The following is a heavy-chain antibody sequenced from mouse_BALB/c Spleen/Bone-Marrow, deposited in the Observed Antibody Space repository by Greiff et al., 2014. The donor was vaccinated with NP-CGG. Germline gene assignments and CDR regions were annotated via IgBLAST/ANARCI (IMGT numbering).Heavy chain of an antibody. CDR3: ASYYYGSSSFAY. CDR2: IDPANGNT. Sequence: EVQLVESGAELVKPGASVKLSCTASGFNIKDTYMHWVMHMLEHDDVGYGRIDPANGNTKYDPKFQGKATITADTSSNTAYLQLSSLTSEDTAVYYRASYYYGSSSFAYWGQGTLVTVSA. CDR1: GFNIKDTY. D-gene: IGHD1-1*01. J-gene: IGHJ3*01. V-gene: IGHV14-3*02.